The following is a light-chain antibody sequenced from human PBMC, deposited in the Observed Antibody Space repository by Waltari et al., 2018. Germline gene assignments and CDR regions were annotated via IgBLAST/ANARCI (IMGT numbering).Light chain of an antibody. CDR2: WAS. CDR3: QQYYNSPST. Sequence: DFVMTQSPDSLAVSLGERAFIKCKSSQSVFSRANFKNYLAWYQQRPGQPPNLLIYWASTRASGVPDRFVGSQSGSDFTLTINNLQPEDAGIYYCQQYYNSPSTFGQGTRLEIK. J-gene: IGKJ1*01. V-gene: IGKV4-1*01. CDR1: QSVFSRANFKNY.